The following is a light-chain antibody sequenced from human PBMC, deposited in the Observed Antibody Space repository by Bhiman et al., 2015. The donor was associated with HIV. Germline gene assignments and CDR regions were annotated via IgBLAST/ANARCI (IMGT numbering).Light chain of an antibody. V-gene: IGLV2-14*03. CDR1: SSDVGAYTY. CDR3: QSYDSSLSHV. J-gene: IGLJ1*01. Sequence: QSALTQPASVSGSPGQSITISCTGASSDVGAYTYVSWYQQHPGRAPKLMIYDVNKRPSGVSNRFSGSKSGTSASLAITGLQAEDESDYYCQSYDSSLSHVFGTATRVTVL. CDR2: DVN.